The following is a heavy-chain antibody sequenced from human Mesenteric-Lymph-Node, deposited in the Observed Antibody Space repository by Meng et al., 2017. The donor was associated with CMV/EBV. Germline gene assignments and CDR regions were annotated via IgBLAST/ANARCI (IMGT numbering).Heavy chain of an antibody. CDR3: ARDGDYYDSSGYNPFDY. CDR2: IYYSGST. D-gene: IGHD3-22*01. CDR1: GGSISSSCYY. V-gene: IGHV4-39*07. Sequence: QLQLQESGPGLVKPSETLSLTCTVPGGSISSSCYYWGWSRQPPGKGLEWIGSIYYSGSTYYSPSLKSRVTISVDTSKNQFSLKLSSVTAADTAVYYCARDGDYYDSSGYNPFDYWGQGTLVPSPQ. J-gene: IGHJ4*02.